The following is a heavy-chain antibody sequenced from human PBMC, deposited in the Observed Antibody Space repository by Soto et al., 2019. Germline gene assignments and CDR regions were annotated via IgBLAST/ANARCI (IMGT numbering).Heavy chain of an antibody. D-gene: IGHD3-22*01. V-gene: IGHV1-69*13. Sequence: GASVKVSCKASGGTFSSYAISWVRQAPGQGLEWMGGIIPIFGTANYAQKFQGRVTITADESTSTAYMELSSLRSEDTAVYYCARDEGYYDSRDRDASDFCGQGTMVTVSS. CDR1: GGTFSSYA. J-gene: IGHJ3*01. CDR2: IIPIFGTA. CDR3: ARDEGYYDSRDRDASDF.